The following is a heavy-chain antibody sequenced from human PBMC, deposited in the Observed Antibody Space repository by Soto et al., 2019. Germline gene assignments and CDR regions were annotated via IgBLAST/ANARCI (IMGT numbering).Heavy chain of an antibody. J-gene: IGHJ3*02. CDR3: ARSLIVVVTAIDAFDI. Sequence: GSLRLSCAASGFTFSSYSMNWVRQAPGKGLEWVSSISSSSSYIYYADSVKGRFTISRDNAKNSLYLQMNSLRAEDTAVYYCARSLIVVVTAIDAFDIWGQGTMVTVSS. CDR2: ISSSSSYI. D-gene: IGHD2-21*02. CDR1: GFTFSSYS. V-gene: IGHV3-21*01.